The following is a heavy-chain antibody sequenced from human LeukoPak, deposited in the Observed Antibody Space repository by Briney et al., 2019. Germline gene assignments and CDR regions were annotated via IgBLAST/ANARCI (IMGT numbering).Heavy chain of an antibody. CDR3: ARGGSPPEALGDVFGI. CDR2: INNDGSST. J-gene: IGHJ3*02. V-gene: IGHV3-74*01. CDR1: GFTISSNW. D-gene: IGHD1-26*01. Sequence: GGSLRLSCAASGFTISSNWIHWVRQVPGKGLVWVSRINNDGSSTIYADSVKGRFTISRDKAKNTLYLQMNSLRGEDTAVYYCARGGSPPEALGDVFGIWGQGTMVTVSS.